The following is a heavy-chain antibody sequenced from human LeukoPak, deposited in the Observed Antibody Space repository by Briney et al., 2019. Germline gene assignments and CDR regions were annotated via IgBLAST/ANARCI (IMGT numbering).Heavy chain of an antibody. J-gene: IGHJ5*02. CDR3: ACHYERDWFDP. D-gene: IGHD3-3*01. CDR2: ISAYNGNT. CDR1: GYTFTSYG. V-gene: IGHV1-18*01. Sequence: ASVKVSCKASGYTFTSYGISWVRQAPGQGLEWMGWISAYNGNTNYAQKLQGRVTMTTDTSTSTAYMELSSLRSEDTAVYYCACHYERDWFDPWGQGTLVTVSS.